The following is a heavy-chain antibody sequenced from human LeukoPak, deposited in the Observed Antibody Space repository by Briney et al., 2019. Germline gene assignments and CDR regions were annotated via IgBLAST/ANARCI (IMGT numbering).Heavy chain of an antibody. J-gene: IGHJ4*02. D-gene: IGHD3-22*01. CDR1: GGSISSGGYY. V-gene: IGHV4-30-2*01. CDR3: ARVPASNYYDSSGYYSDY. CDR2: IYHSGST. Sequence: SETLSLTCTVSGGSISSGGYYWSWIRQPPGKGLEWIGYIYHSGSTYYNPSLKSRVTISVDRSKNQFSLKLSSVTAADTAVYYCARVPASNYYDSSGYYSDYWGQGTLVTVSS.